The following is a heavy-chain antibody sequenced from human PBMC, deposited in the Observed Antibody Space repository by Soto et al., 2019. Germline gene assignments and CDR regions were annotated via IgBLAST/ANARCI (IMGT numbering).Heavy chain of an antibody. V-gene: IGHV4-59*12. J-gene: IGHJ6*03. D-gene: IGHD3-10*01. CDR3: ARELLWFGEGNYYYYMDV. CDR1: GGSISSYH. Sequence: PSETLSLTCTVSGGSISSYHWSWIRQPPGKGLEWIGYIYYSGSTNYNPSLESRVTISVDTSKNQFSLKLSSVTAADTAVYYCARELLWFGEGNYYYYMDVWGKGTTVTVSS. CDR2: IYYSGST.